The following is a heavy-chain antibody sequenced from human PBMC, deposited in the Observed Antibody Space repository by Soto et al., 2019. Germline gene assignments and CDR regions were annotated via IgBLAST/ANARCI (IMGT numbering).Heavy chain of an antibody. Sequence: GGSLRLSCAASGFTFTSLWMSWVRQAPGKGLEWVANMNEDGSEKYYVDSVKGRFTISRDNAKNSLSLQMNSLRVEDTAVYYCATGSRGKYWGQGTLVTVSS. CDR1: GFTFTSLW. J-gene: IGHJ4*02. CDR3: ATGSRGKY. CDR2: MNEDGSEK. D-gene: IGHD5-12*01. V-gene: IGHV3-7*01.